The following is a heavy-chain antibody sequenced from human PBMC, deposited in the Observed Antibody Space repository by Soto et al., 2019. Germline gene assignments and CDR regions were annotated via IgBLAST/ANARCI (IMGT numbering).Heavy chain of an antibody. D-gene: IGHD3-9*01. CDR3: ARGPRLRYFDWLFREVYFDY. CDR1: GGSISSGDYY. J-gene: IGHJ4*02. Sequence: SETMALTCTVSGGSISSGDYYWSWIHQPPGKGLEWIGYIYYSGSTYYNPSLKSRVTISVDTSKNQFSLKLSSVTAADTAVYYCARGPRLRYFDWLFREVYFDYWGQGTLVTVSS. CDR2: IYYSGST. V-gene: IGHV4-30-4*01.